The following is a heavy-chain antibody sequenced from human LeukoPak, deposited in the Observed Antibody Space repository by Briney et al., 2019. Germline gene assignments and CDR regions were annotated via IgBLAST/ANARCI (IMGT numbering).Heavy chain of an antibody. V-gene: IGHV3-11*04. CDR3: ASPPTTFGVLWAKDYYYYYMDV. D-gene: IGHD3-3*01. CDR2: ISSSGSTI. CDR1: GFTFSDYY. Sequence: GGSLRLSCAASGFTFSDYYMSWIRQAPGKGLEWVSYISSSGSTIYYADSVKGRFTISRDSAKNSLYLQMNSLRAEDTAVYYCASPPTTFGVLWAKDYYYYYMDVWGKGTTVTVSS. J-gene: IGHJ6*03.